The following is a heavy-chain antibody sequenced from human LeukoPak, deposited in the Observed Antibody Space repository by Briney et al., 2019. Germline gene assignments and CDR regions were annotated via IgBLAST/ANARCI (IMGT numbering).Heavy chain of an antibody. CDR2: IIPILGIA. J-gene: IGHJ3*02. V-gene: IGHV1-69*04. CDR1: GGTFSSYA. D-gene: IGHD2-21*02. CDR3: ARRGRPGVTQFDI. Sequence: GASVKVSCKASGGTFSSYAISWVRQAPGQGLEWMGRIIPILGIANYAQKFQGRVTITADKSTSTAYMELSSLRSEDTAVYYCARRGRPGVTQFDIWGQGTMVTVSS.